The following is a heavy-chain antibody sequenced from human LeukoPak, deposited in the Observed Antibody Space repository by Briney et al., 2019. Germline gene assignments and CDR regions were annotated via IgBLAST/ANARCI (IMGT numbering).Heavy chain of an antibody. CDR3: ARVPLDSWTANLKPKYFDY. V-gene: IGHV5-51*01. CDR1: GYSFSIYW. D-gene: IGHD3/OR15-3a*01. J-gene: IGHJ4*02. Sequence: GESLKISCKGSGYSFSIYWIGWVRPMPGKGLEWMGIIYPGDSDTRYSPSFQGQVTISADTSISTAYLQWNSLKASDTAMYYCARVPLDSWTANLKPKYFDYWGQGSLVTVSS. CDR2: IYPGDSDT.